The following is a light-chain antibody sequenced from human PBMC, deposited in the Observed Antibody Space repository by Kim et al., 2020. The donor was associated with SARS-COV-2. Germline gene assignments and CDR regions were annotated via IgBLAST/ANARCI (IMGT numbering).Light chain of an antibody. J-gene: IGLJ3*02. CDR3: SSYTSSSTLV. V-gene: IGLV2-14*04. Sequence: GQSITISYTGTSSVVGGYNYVSWYQQHPGKAPKLMIYDVSKRPSGVSNRFSGSKSGNTASLTISGLQAEDEADYYCSSYTSSSTLVFGGGTQLTVL. CDR1: SSVVGGYNY. CDR2: DVS.